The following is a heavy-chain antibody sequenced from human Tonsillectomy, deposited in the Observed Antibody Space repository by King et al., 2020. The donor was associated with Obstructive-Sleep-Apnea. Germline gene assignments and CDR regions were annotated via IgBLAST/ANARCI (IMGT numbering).Heavy chain of an antibody. D-gene: IGHD3-9*01. J-gene: IGHJ6*02. Sequence: VQLVESGGGLVQPGGSLRLSCAASGFTFSSYDMHWVRQATGKGLEWVSAIVTAGDTYYPGSVKGRLTISRENAKNSLYLQMNSRRAGDKAVYYCARDNYAILTGYGYGMDVWGQGTTVTVSS. V-gene: IGHV3-13*01. CDR1: GFTFSSYD. CDR3: ARDNYAILTGYGYGMDV. CDR2: IVTAGDT.